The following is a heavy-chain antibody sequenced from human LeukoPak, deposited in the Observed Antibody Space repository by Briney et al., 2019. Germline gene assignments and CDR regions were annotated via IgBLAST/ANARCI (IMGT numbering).Heavy chain of an antibody. Sequence: SQTLSLTCTVSGGSISSGGYYWSWIRQPPGKGLEWIGYIYHSGSTYYNPSLKSRVTISVDRSKNQFSLKLSSVTAADTAVYYCARDDYSNYVWFDPWGQGTLVTVSS. V-gene: IGHV4-30-2*01. CDR1: GGSISSGGYY. CDR2: IYHSGST. CDR3: ARDDYSNYVWFDP. D-gene: IGHD4-11*01. J-gene: IGHJ5*02.